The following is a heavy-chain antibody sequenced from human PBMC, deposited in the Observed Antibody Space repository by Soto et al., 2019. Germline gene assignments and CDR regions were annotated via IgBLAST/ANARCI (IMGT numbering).Heavy chain of an antibody. Sequence: SXKVSCKASGYTFTSYYMHWVRQAPGQGLEWMGIINPSGGSTSYAQKFQGRVTMTRDTSTSTVFMELSSLRSEDTAVYYCARVARIAVAGPDAFDIWGQGTMVTVSS. CDR2: INPSGGST. CDR3: ARVARIAVAGPDAFDI. CDR1: GYTFTSYY. D-gene: IGHD6-19*01. J-gene: IGHJ3*02. V-gene: IGHV1-46*01.